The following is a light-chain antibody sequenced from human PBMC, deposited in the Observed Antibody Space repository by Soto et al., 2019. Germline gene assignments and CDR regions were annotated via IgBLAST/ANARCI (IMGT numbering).Light chain of an antibody. V-gene: IGKV1-39*01. Sequence: DIQITQAPSSLSGPAVDRVTITCRASQSISSFLNWYQQKPGKAPNLLIYGGSYLESGVPLRFSGGGSGTDFTLNISSLQPEDFGTYYCQKSYTSPVTCGGGNKGDIK. CDR1: QSISSF. CDR2: GGS. J-gene: IGKJ4*01. CDR3: QKSYTSPVT.